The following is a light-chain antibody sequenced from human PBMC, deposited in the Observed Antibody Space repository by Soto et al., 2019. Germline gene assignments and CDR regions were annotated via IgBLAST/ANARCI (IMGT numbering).Light chain of an antibody. V-gene: IGLV2-14*01. J-gene: IGLJ2*01. CDR1: SSDIGGYNY. CDR2: EVS. Sequence: QSVLTQSASVSGSPGKSITISCTGTSSDIGGYNYVSWYQQHPDKAPKLMIFEVSNRPSGVSNRFSGSKSGNTASLTISGLLPEDEADYYCSSYTTSSTVAFGGGTKVTVL. CDR3: SSYTTSSTVA.